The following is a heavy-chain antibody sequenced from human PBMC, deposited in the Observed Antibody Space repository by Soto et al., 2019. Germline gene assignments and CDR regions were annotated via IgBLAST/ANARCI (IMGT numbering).Heavy chain of an antibody. CDR3: ASETHYDFSSGHYGMDG. J-gene: IGHJ6*04. Sequence: SETLSLTCTVSGGSISSGDYYWSWIRQPPGKGLEWLGYIYYSGSTYYNPSLKSRVTISVDTSKNEFSPKLSSVTAVDTAAYSCASETHYDFSSGHYGMDGWGKGTTVTVAS. D-gene: IGHD3-3*01. V-gene: IGHV4-30-4*01. CDR1: GGSISSGDYY. CDR2: IYYSGST.